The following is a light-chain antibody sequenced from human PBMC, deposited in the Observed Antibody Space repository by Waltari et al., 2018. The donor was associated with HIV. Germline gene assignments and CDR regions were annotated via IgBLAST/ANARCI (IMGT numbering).Light chain of an antibody. Sequence: EIVLTQSPGTLSLSPGERATLSCRASQSVSSSYLAWYQQKPGQAPRLLIYGASSRATGIPDRFSGGGSGTDFTLTITRLEPEDFAVYYCQQYGSSLLFGGGTKVEIK. V-gene: IGKV3-20*01. CDR2: GAS. J-gene: IGKJ4*01. CDR1: QSVSSSY. CDR3: QQYGSSLL.